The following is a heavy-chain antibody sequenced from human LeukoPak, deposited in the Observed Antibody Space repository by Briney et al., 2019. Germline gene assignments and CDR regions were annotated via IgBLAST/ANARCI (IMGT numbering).Heavy chain of an antibody. J-gene: IGHJ3*02. D-gene: IGHD3-10*01. CDR3: ARAPLWFGELYDAFDI. V-gene: IGHV4-59*01. CDR2: IYYSGST. CDR1: GGSISSYY. Sequence: PSETLSLTCTVPGGSISSYYWSWIRQPPGKGLEWIGYIYYSGSTNYNPSLKSRVTISVDTSKNQFSLKLSSVTAADTAVYYCARAPLWFGELYDAFDIWGQGTMVTVSS.